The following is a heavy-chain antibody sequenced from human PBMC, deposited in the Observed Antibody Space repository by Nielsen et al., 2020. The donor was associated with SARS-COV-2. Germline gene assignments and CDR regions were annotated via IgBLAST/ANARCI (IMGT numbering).Heavy chain of an antibody. CDR3: ARERGYCSGGSCPRFYYYGMDV. D-gene: IGHD2-15*01. V-gene: IGHV3-30*07. Sequence: ANSVKGRFAISRDNSKNTLYLQMNSLRAGDTAVYYCARERGYCSGGSCPRFYYYGMDVWGQGTTVTVSS. J-gene: IGHJ6*02.